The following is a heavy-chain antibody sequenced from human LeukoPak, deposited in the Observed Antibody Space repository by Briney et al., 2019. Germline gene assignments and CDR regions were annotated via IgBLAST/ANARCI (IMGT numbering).Heavy chain of an antibody. CDR3: ASGFLYDSSGYYPFSFDY. V-gene: IGHV1-18*01. CDR2: ISAYNGNT. Sequence: ASVKVSCKASGYTFTSYSISWVRQAPGQGLEWMGWISAYNGNTNYAQKLQGRVTMTTDTSTSTAYMELRSLRSDDTAVYYCASGFLYDSSGYYPFSFDYWGQGTLVTVSS. CDR1: GYTFTSYS. J-gene: IGHJ4*02. D-gene: IGHD3-22*01.